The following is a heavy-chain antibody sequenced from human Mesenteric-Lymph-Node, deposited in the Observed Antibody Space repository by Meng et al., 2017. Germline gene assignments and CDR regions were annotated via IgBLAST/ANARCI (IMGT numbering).Heavy chain of an antibody. Sequence: GESLKISCAASGFTFSSYAMHWVRQAPGKGLEYVSAISSNGGSTYYANSVKGRFTISRDNSENTLYLQMGSLRAEDMAVYYCARDSDDSSGLDYWGQGTLVTVSS. J-gene: IGHJ4*02. D-gene: IGHD3-22*01. CDR2: ISSNGGST. V-gene: IGHV3-64*01. CDR3: ARDSDDSSGLDY. CDR1: GFTFSSYA.